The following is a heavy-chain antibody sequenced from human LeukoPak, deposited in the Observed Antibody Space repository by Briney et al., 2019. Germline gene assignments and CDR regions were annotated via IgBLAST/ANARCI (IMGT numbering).Heavy chain of an antibody. V-gene: IGHV1-46*01. J-gene: IGHJ4*02. Sequence: ASVKVSCKASGYTFTSYYLHWVRQAPGQGLEWMGIFNPSDGRATYTQKFQGRVTMTRDTSTSTVYMERSSLRSEDTAVYYCARARVMRFSGYDYGGTPAGYWGQGTLVTVSS. D-gene: IGHD5-12*01. CDR3: ARARVMRFSGYDYGGTPAGY. CDR2: FNPSDGRA. CDR1: GYTFTSYY.